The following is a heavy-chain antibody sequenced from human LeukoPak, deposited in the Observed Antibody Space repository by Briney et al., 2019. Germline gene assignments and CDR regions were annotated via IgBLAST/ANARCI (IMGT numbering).Heavy chain of an antibody. J-gene: IGHJ3*02. Sequence: GGSLRLSCAASGFTFSSYNMNWVRQAPGKGLEWVSSISSRSNYIYLADSLKGRFTISRDNAKNSLYLQMNSLRAEDAAMYYCARDRAVYSDSRGYYPDAFDIWGQGTMVTVSS. CDR1: GFTFSSYN. D-gene: IGHD3-22*01. CDR2: ISSRSNYI. CDR3: ARDRAVYSDSRGYYPDAFDI. V-gene: IGHV3-21*01.